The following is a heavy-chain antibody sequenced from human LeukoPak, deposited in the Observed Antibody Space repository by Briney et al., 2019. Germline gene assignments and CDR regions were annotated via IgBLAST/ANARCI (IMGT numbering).Heavy chain of an antibody. V-gene: IGHV1-18*04. CDR1: GYTFTSYY. J-gene: IGHJ4*02. CDR3: AKAPNYSGSGSPLFDY. Sequence: ASVKFSCKASGYTFTSYYMHWVRQAPGQGLEWMGWISAYNGNTNYAQKLQGRVTMTTDTSTSTAYMELTSLRSDDTAVYYCAKAPNYSGSGSPLFDYWGQGTLVTVSS. D-gene: IGHD3-10*01. CDR2: ISAYNGNT.